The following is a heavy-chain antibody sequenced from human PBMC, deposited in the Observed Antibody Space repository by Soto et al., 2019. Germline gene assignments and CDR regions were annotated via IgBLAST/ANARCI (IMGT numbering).Heavy chain of an antibody. CDR3: TRGDTHMITGMDSVDI. D-gene: IGHD3-16*01. CDR2: IKQDGTEK. CDR1: GFTFSRYW. V-gene: IGHV3-7*01. Sequence: PGGSLRLSCAASGFTFSRYWMNWVSQAPGKGVEGVANIKQDGTEKNYVDSVKGRFTISRDNARNSLYLQMDSLRAEDTAVYFCTRGDTHMITGMDSVDIWGQGAMVTVS. J-gene: IGHJ3*02.